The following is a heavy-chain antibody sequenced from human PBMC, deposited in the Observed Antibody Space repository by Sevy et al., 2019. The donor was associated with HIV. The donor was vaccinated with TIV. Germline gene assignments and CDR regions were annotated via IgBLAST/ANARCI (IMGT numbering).Heavy chain of an antibody. D-gene: IGHD2-15*01. V-gene: IGHV6-1*01. CDR2: TYYRSKWYN. CDR3: ARGRAARILSDVAEFDY. Sequence: SQTLSLTCAISGDSVSSNSAAWNWIRQSPSRGLEWLGRTYYRSKWYNDYAVSVKSRITINPDTSKNQFSLQLNSVTTEETAVYYCARGRAARILSDVAEFDYWGQGPPAT. CDR1: GDSVSSNSAA. J-gene: IGHJ4*02.